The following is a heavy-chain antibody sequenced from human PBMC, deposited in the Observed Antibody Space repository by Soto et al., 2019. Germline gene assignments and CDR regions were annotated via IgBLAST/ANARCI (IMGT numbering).Heavy chain of an antibody. CDR2: IYYSGST. D-gene: IGHD6-19*01. Sequence: LSLTCTVSGGSVSSGSYYWNWIRQPPGKGLEWIGYIYYSGSTSYNPSLKSRFTITRDNLKNSLYLQMSSLTAEDTAMYYCAKYVYNTGWNLPFDPWGQGTLVTVSS. V-gene: IGHV4-61*01. CDR1: GGSVSSGSYY. J-gene: IGHJ5*02. CDR3: AKYVYNTGWNLPFDP.